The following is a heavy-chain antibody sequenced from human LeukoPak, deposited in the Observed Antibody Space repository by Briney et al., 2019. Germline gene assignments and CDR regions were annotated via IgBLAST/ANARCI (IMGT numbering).Heavy chain of an antibody. Sequence: ASVKVSCQASGYTFTSYYMHWVRQAPGQGLEWMGIINPSGGSTSYAQKFQGRVTMTRDTSTSTVYMELSSLRSEDTAVYYCASQAIAAAGRGSFDYWGQGTLVTVSS. J-gene: IGHJ4*02. CDR2: INPSGGST. CDR3: ASQAIAAAGRGSFDY. CDR1: GYTFTSYY. V-gene: IGHV1-46*01. D-gene: IGHD6-13*01.